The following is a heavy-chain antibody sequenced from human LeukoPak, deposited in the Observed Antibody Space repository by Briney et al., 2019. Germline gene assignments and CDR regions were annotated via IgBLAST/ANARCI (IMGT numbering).Heavy chain of an antibody. D-gene: IGHD3-22*01. Sequence: GASVTVSCTASGGTFSSYAISWVRQAPGQGLEWMGGIIPIFGTANYAQKFQGRVTITADESTSTAYMELSSLRSEDTAVYYCANAITYYYDSSGYPTENWFDPWGQGTLVTVSS. CDR2: IIPIFGTA. CDR1: GGTFSSYA. J-gene: IGHJ5*02. V-gene: IGHV1-69*13. CDR3: ANAITYYYDSSGYPTENWFDP.